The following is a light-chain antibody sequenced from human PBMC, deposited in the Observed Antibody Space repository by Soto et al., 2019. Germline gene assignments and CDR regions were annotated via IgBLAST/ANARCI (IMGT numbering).Light chain of an antibody. V-gene: IGLV1-44*01. CDR3: AAWDDSLNGYV. CDR2: SHN. CDR1: SSNIGSNT. Sequence: QSVLTQPPSASETPGQRVTISCSGSSSNIGSNTVNWYQQLPGTAPKLLIYSHNQRPSGVPDRFSGSQSGTSASLAISGLQSEDEADYYCAAWDDSLNGYVFGTGTKVTVL. J-gene: IGLJ1*01.